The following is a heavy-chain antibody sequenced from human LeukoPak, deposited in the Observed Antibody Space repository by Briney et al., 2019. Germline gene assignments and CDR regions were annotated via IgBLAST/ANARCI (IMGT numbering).Heavy chain of an antibody. CDR1: GGTFSTFA. D-gene: IGHD1-20*01. V-gene: IGHV1-69*13. CDR2: IIPIFATA. Sequence: SVKVSCKASGGTFSTFAISWVRQAPGQGLEWMGGIIPIFATANHAEKFQGRVTITADQSTSTAYMELGSLRSEDTAVYYCVRDSLSITKTAAGDTFDIWGQGTMVTVSS. CDR3: VRDSLSITKTAAGDTFDI. J-gene: IGHJ3*02.